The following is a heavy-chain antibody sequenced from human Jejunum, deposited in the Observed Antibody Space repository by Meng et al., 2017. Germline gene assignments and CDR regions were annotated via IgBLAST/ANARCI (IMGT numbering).Heavy chain of an antibody. Sequence: QVQLQESGPGLVKPSQTLSLTRTVSGGSISGGDYYWSWIRQPPGKGLEWIGYIHYIGSAFFHPSFKSRAAISVDTSNNQFSLKLNSVTAGDTAVYYCARERWEYYESSGFDSWGQGTLVTVSS. V-gene: IGHV4-30-4*01. CDR1: GGSISGGDYY. CDR3: ARERWEYYESSGFDS. J-gene: IGHJ4*02. CDR2: IHYIGSA. D-gene: IGHD3-22*01.